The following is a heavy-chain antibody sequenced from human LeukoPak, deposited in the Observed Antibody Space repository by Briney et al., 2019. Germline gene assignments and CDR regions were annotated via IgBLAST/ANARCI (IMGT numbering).Heavy chain of an antibody. Sequence: GGSLRLSCAASGFTFGTCWMSWVRQAPGKGLEWVANINHDGSEKNYVDSVKSRFTISRDNAKNSLYLQMSSLRGEDTALYYCARSKQYTSALDYWGQGTLVTVSS. J-gene: IGHJ4*02. CDR1: GFTFGTCW. V-gene: IGHV3-7*01. CDR3: ARSKQYTSALDY. CDR2: INHDGSEK. D-gene: IGHD1-26*01.